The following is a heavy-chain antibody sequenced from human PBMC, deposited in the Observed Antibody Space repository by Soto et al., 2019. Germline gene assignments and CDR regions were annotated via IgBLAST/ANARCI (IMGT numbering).Heavy chain of an antibody. CDR2: ISSSSSYI. D-gene: IGHD2-15*01. V-gene: IGHV3-21*01. J-gene: IGHJ4*02. CDR1: GFTFSSYS. Sequence: PGGSLRLSCAASGFTFSSYSMNWVRQAPGKGLECVSSISSSSSYIYYADSVKGRFTISRDNAKNSLYLQMNSLRAEDTAVYYCARAVCSGGSCSDYWGQGTLVTVYS. CDR3: ARAVCSGGSCSDY.